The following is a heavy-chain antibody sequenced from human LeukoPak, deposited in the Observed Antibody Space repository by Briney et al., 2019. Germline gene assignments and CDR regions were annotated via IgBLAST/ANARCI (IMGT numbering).Heavy chain of an antibody. CDR1: GYTFTSYY. V-gene: IGHV1-46*01. CDR3: ARETATNPYDY. J-gene: IGHJ4*02. Sequence: GASVKVSCKASGYTFTSYYMHWVRQAPGQGLEWMGIINPSGGSTSYAQKFQGRVTMTGDTSTSTVYMELSSLRSEDTAVYYCARETATNPYDYWGQGTLVTVSS. CDR2: INPSGGST. D-gene: IGHD5-24*01.